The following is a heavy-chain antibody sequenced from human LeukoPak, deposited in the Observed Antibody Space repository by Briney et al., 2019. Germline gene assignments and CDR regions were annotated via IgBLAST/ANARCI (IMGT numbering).Heavy chain of an antibody. D-gene: IGHD3-22*01. CDR2: IHNNGDS. V-gene: IGHV4-59*01. CDR3: GRWGYFDSGNYFVVDY. CDR1: GDSIRSYY. Sequence: PSETLPLTCIVSGDSIRSYYWNWIRQAPGKALEWIGHIHNNGDSAYNFSLNSRVTISMDTSKNQFSLKLSSVTAADTAVYYFGRWGYFDSGNYFVVDYWGQGTVVTVSS. J-gene: IGHJ4*02.